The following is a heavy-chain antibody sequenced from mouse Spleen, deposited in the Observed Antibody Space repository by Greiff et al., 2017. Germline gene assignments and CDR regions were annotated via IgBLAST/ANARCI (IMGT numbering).Heavy chain of an antibody. CDR2: IYPGGGYT. D-gene: IGHD2-13*01. Sequence: VQLQQSGAELVRPGTSVKMSCKASGYTFTNYWIGWAKQRPGHGLEWIGDIYPGGGYTNYNEKFKGKATLTADKSSSTAYMQFSSLTSEDSAIYYCARSGGDPYYAMDYWGQGTSVTVSS. V-gene: IGHV1-63*01. J-gene: IGHJ4*01. CDR3: ARSGGDPYYAMDY. CDR1: GYTFTNYW.